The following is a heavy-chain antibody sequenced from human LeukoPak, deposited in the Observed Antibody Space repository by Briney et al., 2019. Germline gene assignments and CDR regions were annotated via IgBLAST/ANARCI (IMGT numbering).Heavy chain of an antibody. Sequence: PGGSLRLSCAASGFTFSSHAMHWVRQAPGKGLEYVSAISSNGGSTYYANSVKGRFTISRDNSKNTLYLQMGSLRAEDMAVYYCARQSGSYLFHDYWGQGTLVTVSS. CDR2: ISSNGGST. CDR1: GFTFSSHA. D-gene: IGHD1-26*01. V-gene: IGHV3-64*01. J-gene: IGHJ4*02. CDR3: ARQSGSYLFHDY.